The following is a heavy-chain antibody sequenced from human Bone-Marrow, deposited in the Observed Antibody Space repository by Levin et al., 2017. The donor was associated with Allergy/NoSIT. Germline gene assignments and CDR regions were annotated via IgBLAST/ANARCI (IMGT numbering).Heavy chain of an antibody. CDR2: ISISGDTT. V-gene: IGHV3-23*01. CDR1: GFAFSSYA. Sequence: GESLKISFAASGFAFSSYAMNWVRQAPGKGLEWVSTISISGDTTYYADSVKGRFTISRDNFKNTLHLQMNSLRAEDTAVYFCAKDGRLVVNNYFYMDVWGNGTTATVSS. J-gene: IGHJ6*03. CDR3: AKDGRLVVNNYFYMDV. D-gene: IGHD3-9*01.